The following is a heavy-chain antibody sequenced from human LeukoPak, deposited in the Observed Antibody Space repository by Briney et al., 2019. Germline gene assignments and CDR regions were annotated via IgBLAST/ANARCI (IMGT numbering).Heavy chain of an antibody. Sequence: PGGSLRLSCAASGFTVSTNYMNWVRQAPGKGLEWVSVIYSGGSIYYADSVKGRFTISRDNSKNTLYLQMNSLRAEDTAVYYCARDSSRGPAAAQDAFDIWGQGTMVTVSS. CDR1: GFTVSTNY. CDR3: ARDSSRGPAAAQDAFDI. V-gene: IGHV3-66*01. J-gene: IGHJ3*02. CDR2: IYSGGSI. D-gene: IGHD6-13*01.